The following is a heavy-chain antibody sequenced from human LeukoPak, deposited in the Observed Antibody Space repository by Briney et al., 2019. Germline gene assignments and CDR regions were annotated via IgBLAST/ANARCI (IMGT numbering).Heavy chain of an antibody. Sequence: ASVKVSCKASGYTFTGYYMHWVRQAPGQGLERMGWINPNSGGTNYAQKFQGWVTMTRDTSISTAYMELSRLRSDDTAVYYCARGGSCSSTSCYDRYYGMDVWGKGTTVTVSS. CDR1: GYTFTGYY. CDR3: ARGGSCSSTSCYDRYYGMDV. V-gene: IGHV1-2*04. D-gene: IGHD2-2*01. CDR2: INPNSGGT. J-gene: IGHJ6*04.